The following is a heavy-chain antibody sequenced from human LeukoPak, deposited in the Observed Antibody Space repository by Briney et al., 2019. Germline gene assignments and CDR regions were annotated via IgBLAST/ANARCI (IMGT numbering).Heavy chain of an antibody. Sequence: SQTLSLTCTVSGGSISSGGYYWSWIRQPPGKGLEWIGYIYYSGSTNYNPSLKSRVTISVDTSKNQFSLKLSSVTAADTAVYYCARDGRDGYNYVAFDYWGQGTLVTVSS. CDR2: IYYSGST. V-gene: IGHV4-61*08. CDR3: ARDGRDGYNYVAFDY. CDR1: GGSISSGGYY. J-gene: IGHJ4*02. D-gene: IGHD5-24*01.